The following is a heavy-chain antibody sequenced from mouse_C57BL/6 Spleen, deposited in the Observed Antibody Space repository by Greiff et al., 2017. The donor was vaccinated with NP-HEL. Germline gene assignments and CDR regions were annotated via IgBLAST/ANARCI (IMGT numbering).Heavy chain of an antibody. J-gene: IGHJ3*01. V-gene: IGHV5-6*01. D-gene: IGHD2-4*01. CDR3: ARRYDYPFAY. CDR2: ISSGGSYT. CDR1: GFTFSSYG. Sequence: EVQLVESGGDLVKPGGSLKLSCAASGFTFSSYGMSWVRQTPDKRLEWVATISSGGSYTYYPDSVKGRFTISRENAKNTLYLQMSSLKSEDTAMYYCARRYDYPFAYWGQGTLVTVSA.